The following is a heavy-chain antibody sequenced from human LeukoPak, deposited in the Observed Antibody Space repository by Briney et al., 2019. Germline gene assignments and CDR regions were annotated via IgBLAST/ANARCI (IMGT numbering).Heavy chain of an antibody. J-gene: IGHJ4*02. Sequence: ASVKVSCKASGYTFTNYDINWVRQATGRGLEWMGWMKPNSGNTGYAQKFQGRVTMTRNTSISTAYMELSSLRPEDTAVYYCARVRGGYDKWGQGTLVTVSS. CDR3: ARVRGGYDK. D-gene: IGHD5-12*01. CDR2: MKPNSGNT. CDR1: GYTFTNYD. V-gene: IGHV1-8*01.